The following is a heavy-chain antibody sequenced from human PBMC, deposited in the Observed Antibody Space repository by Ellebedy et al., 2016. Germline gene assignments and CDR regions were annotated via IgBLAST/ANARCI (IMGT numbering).Heavy chain of an antibody. V-gene: IGHV3-7*01. Sequence: GESLKISXAASGFTFSSYWMSWVRQAPGKGLEWVANIKQDGSEKYYVDSVKGRFTISRDNAKNSLYLQMNSLRAEDTAVYYCARDRPAYDFWSGYDAFDIWGQGTTVTVSS. CDR2: IKQDGSEK. J-gene: IGHJ3*02. CDR3: ARDRPAYDFWSGYDAFDI. CDR1: GFTFSSYW. D-gene: IGHD3-3*01.